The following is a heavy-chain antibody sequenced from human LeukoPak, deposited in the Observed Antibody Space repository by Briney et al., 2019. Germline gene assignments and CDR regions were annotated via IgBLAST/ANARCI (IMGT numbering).Heavy chain of an antibody. CDR3: ARGRRDGTGIIDY. Sequence: SETLSLTCAVSGGSISVGGYSWSWIRQPPGEGLEWVGYIYHTGSTDYNPSLKSRLTISVDRSKNQFSLKLSSVTAADTAVYYCARGRRDGTGIIDYWGQGTLVTVSS. CDR2: IYHTGST. J-gene: IGHJ4*02. D-gene: IGHD1-14*01. V-gene: IGHV4-30-2*01. CDR1: GGSISVGGYS.